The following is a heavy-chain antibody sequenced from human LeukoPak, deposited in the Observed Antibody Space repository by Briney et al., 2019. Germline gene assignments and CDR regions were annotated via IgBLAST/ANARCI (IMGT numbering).Heavy chain of an antibody. Sequence: GGSLRLSCAASEFTFSSYAMHWVRQAPGKGLEWVAVISYDGSNKYYADSVKGRFTISRDNSKNTLYLQMNSLRAEDTAVYYCARDYGDYAGYFDYWGQGTLVTVSS. V-gene: IGHV3-30-3*01. D-gene: IGHD4-17*01. CDR3: ARDYGDYAGYFDY. CDR2: ISYDGSNK. J-gene: IGHJ4*02. CDR1: EFTFSSYA.